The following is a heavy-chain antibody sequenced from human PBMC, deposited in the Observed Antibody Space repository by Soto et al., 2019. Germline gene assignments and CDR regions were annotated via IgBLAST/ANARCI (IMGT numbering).Heavy chain of an antibody. CDR3: ARVTTDWFDP. CDR2: IYYSGST. Sequence: PSETLSLTCTVSGGSISSYYWSCIRQPPGKGLEWIGYIYYSGSTNYNPSLKSRVTISVDTSKNQLSLKLSSVTAADTAVYYCARVTTDWFDPWGQGTLVTVSS. CDR1: GGSISSYY. J-gene: IGHJ5*02. V-gene: IGHV4-59*08. D-gene: IGHD1-1*01.